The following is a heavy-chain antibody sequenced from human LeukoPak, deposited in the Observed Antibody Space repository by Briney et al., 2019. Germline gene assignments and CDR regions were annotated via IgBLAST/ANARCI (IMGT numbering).Heavy chain of an antibody. CDR3: AKAGSRSHGGYYYIMDV. V-gene: IGHV3-9*01. J-gene: IGHJ6*02. CDR2: ISRNSGSI. D-gene: IGHD6-13*01. Sequence: TGGSLRLSCAASGFTFDDYAMHWVRQAPGKGLEWVSGISRNSGSIGYADSVKGRFTISRDNAKNSLYLQMNSLRAEDTALYYCAKAGSRSHGGYYYIMDVWGQGTTVTVSS. CDR1: GFTFDDYA.